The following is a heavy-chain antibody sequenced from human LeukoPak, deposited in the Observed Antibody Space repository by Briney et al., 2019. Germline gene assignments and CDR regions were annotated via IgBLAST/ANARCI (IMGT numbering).Heavy chain of an antibody. CDR3: ARLGGVVVPAALFDY. V-gene: IGHV4-39*01. J-gene: IGHJ4*02. Sequence: SETLSLTCTVSGGSISSSSYYWGWIRQPPGKGLEWIGSIYYSGSTYYNPSLKSRVTISVDTSKNQFSLKLSSVTAADTAVYYCARLGGVVVPAALFDYWGQGTLVTVSS. CDR2: IYYSGST. CDR1: GGSISSSSYY. D-gene: IGHD2-2*01.